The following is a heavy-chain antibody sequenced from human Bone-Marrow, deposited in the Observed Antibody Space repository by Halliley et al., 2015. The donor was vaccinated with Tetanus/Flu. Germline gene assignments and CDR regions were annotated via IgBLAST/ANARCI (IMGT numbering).Heavy chain of an antibody. D-gene: IGHD6-6*01. V-gene: IGHV3-64D*06. CDR2: VSHTGETT. CDR3: VKGAGHGRSSEFVY. J-gene: IGHJ4*02. Sequence: SVVSHTGETTYNADAVKGRFTVSRDNSQNTVYLQLRSLRPEDTAMYYCVKGAGHGRSSEFVYWGQGALVTVS.